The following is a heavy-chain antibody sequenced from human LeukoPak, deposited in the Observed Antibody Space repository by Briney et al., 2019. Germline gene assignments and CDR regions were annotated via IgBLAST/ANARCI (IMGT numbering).Heavy chain of an antibody. CDR2: IYYSGGT. D-gene: IGHD1-1*01. J-gene: IGHJ4*02. Sequence: PSETLSLTCTVSGGSISSSSYYWGWIRQPPGKGLEWIGSIYYSGGTYYNPSLKSRVTISVDTSKNQFSLKLSSVTAADTAVYYCARSNFFDYWGQGTLVTVSS. CDR3: ARSNFFDY. CDR1: GGSISSSSYY. V-gene: IGHV4-39*01.